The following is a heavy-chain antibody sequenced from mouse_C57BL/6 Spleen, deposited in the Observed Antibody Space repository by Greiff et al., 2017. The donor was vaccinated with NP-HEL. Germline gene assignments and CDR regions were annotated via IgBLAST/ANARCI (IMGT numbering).Heavy chain of an antibody. D-gene: IGHD4-1*02. CDR3: ARHEATGTSAFAY. CDR1: GFTFSSYT. J-gene: IGHJ3*01. V-gene: IGHV5-9*01. Sequence: EVKVVESGGGLVKPGGSLKLSCAASGFTFSSYTMSWVRQTPEKRLEWVATISGGGGNTYYPDSVKGRFTISRDNAKNTLYLQMSSLRSEDTALYYCARHEATGTSAFAYWGQGTLVTVSA. CDR2: ISGGGGNT.